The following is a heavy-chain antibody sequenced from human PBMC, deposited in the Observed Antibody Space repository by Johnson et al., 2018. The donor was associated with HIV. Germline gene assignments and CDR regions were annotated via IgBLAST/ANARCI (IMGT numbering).Heavy chain of an antibody. V-gene: IGHV3-66*01. CDR3: ARRGLANAFDI. D-gene: IGHD3-10*01. CDR2: LYSGGST. Sequence: VLLVESGGGLVQPGGSLRLSCAASGFTVSSNYMSWVRQAPGKGLEWVSVLYSGGSTYYADSVKGRFSISRDNAKSSVYLQMNSLRAEDTAVYYCARRGLANAFDIWGQGTMVTASS. CDR1: GFTVSSNY. J-gene: IGHJ3*02.